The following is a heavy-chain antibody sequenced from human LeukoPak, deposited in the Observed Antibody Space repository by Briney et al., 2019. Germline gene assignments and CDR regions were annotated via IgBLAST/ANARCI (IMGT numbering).Heavy chain of an antibody. CDR3: ARGAVAVRNAFDI. V-gene: IGHV6-1*01. CDR1: GDSVSSNSAA. CDR2: TYYSSKWYN. J-gene: IGHJ3*02. D-gene: IGHD6-19*01. Sequence: SQTLSLTCALSGDSVSSNSAAWNWIRQSPSRGLEWLGRTYYSSKWYNDYAVSVKSRITINPDTSKNHFSLQLNSVTPEDTALYYCARGAVAVRNAFDIWGQGTMVTVSS.